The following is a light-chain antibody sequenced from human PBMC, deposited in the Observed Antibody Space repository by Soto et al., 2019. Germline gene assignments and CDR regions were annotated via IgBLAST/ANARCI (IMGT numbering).Light chain of an antibody. CDR1: QGIRND. CDR2: GAS. Sequence: IPMTQSPASLSASVGDRVTITWGASQGIRNDLGWYQQKPGKPPKVLIYGASNLQSGVPPRFSGSGYGTDFNLAISSLQTEDSATYYCLQDINYPWTFGQGTKVDIK. CDR3: LQDINYPWT. V-gene: IGKV1-6*01. J-gene: IGKJ1*01.